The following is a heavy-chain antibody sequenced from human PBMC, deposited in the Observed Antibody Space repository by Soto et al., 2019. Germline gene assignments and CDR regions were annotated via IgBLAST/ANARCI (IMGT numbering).Heavy chain of an antibody. CDR3: ARDLGGDGYINDY. Sequence: EVQLVESGGGLVQPGGSLRLSCAASGFTFSSYEMNWVRQAPGKGLEWVSYISSSGSTIYYADSVKGRFTISRDNAKNSLYLQMNSLRAEDTAVYYCARDLGGDGYINDYWGQGTLVTVSS. V-gene: IGHV3-48*03. J-gene: IGHJ4*02. CDR2: ISSSGSTI. CDR1: GFTFSSYE. D-gene: IGHD3-16*01.